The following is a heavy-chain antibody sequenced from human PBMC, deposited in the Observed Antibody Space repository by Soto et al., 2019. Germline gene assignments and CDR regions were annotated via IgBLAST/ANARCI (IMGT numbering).Heavy chain of an antibody. D-gene: IGHD4-17*01. CDR1: GGSISSSSYY. J-gene: IGHJ4*02. CDR3: ARHSIGVLGYYGGKRGVDY. V-gene: IGHV4-39*01. CDR2: IYYSGST. Sequence: DTLSLTCTVSGGSISSSSYYWGWIRQPPGKGLEWIGSIYYSGSTYYNPSLKSRVTISVDTSKNQFSLKLSSVTAADTAVYYCARHSIGVLGYYGGKRGVDYWGQGTLVTVSS.